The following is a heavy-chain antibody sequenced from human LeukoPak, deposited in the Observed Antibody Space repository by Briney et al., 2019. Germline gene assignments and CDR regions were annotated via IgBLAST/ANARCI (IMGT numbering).Heavy chain of an antibody. CDR1: AGSLSGFY. D-gene: IGHD3-10*01. CDR2: VYYTGST. V-gene: IGHV4-59*01. Sequence: SETLSLTCTVSAGSLSGFYWTWIRQSPEKGLEWIGFVYYTGSTKYNPSLESRVTISVDTSKSQFSLKLTSVTAADTAVYYCARDRGSGTLNNWFDPWGQGALVTVSS. CDR3: ARDRGSGTLNNWFDP. J-gene: IGHJ5*02.